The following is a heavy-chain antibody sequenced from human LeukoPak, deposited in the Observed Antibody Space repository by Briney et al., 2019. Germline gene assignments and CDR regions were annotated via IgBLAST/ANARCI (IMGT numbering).Heavy chain of an antibody. CDR3: ARVFSYSSSYWYFDL. Sequence: SETLSLTCTVSGGSISGYYWSWIRQPAGKGLEWIGRIYTSGSTNYNPSLKSRVTMSVDTSKNQFSLKLRSVTAADTAVYYCARVFSYSSSYWYFDLWGRGTLVTVSS. CDR1: GGSISGYY. D-gene: IGHD6-6*01. CDR2: IYTSGST. V-gene: IGHV4-4*07. J-gene: IGHJ2*01.